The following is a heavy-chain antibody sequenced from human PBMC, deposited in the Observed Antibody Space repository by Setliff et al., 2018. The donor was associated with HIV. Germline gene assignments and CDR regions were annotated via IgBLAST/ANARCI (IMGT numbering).Heavy chain of an antibody. V-gene: IGHV1-69*05. CDR2: IIPIFGTA. D-gene: IGHD6-13*01. Sequence: SVKVSCKASGGAFSSYALSWVRQAPGQGLEWMGGIIPIFGTANYAQKFQGRVTITTDESTSTAYMELSSLRSEDTAVYYCARERGVIATHPFDYWGQGTLVTVSS. CDR1: GGAFSSYA. J-gene: IGHJ4*02. CDR3: ARERGVIATHPFDY.